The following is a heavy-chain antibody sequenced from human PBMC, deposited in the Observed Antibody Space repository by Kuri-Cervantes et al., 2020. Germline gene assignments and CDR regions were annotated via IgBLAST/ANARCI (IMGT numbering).Heavy chain of an antibody. D-gene: IGHD3-16*01. V-gene: IGHV4-34*01. CDR3: GSRPYHDYVWETDY. Sequence: SETLSLTCAVYGGSFSDYYWSWIRQPPGMGLEWIGEINHSGSTSYNPSLKSRVTLSVDTSKNQFSLRLTSVTAADTAVYFCGSRPYHDYVWETDYWGQGTQVTVSS. CDR1: GGSFSDYY. CDR2: INHSGST. J-gene: IGHJ4*02.